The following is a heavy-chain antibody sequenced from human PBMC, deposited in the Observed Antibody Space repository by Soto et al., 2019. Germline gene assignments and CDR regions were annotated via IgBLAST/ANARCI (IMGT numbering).Heavy chain of an antibody. J-gene: IGHJ4*02. Sequence: EVQLLESGGGLVQPGGSLRLSCAASGCTFSSYAMSWVRQAPGQGLQWVSAISGIVGSTYYADSVKGRFTIARDKCKNTRYLQKNSLRAEDTAVYYCAKNGLLASTPADYWGQGDLVTASS. CDR2: ISGIVGST. CDR3: AKNGLLASTPADY. D-gene: IGHD2-15*01. CDR1: GCTFSSYA. V-gene: IGHV3-23*01.